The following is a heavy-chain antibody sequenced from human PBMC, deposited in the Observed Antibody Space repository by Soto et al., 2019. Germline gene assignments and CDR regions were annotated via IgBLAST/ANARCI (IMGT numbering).Heavy chain of an antibody. Sequence: QVQLVQSGAEVKKPGSSVKVSCKASGGTFSSYAISWVRQAPGQGLEWMGGIILIFGTGNYAQKFQGRVTITADEYASTAYMELSSLRSEDTAVYYCAREYYDSSGWGEVFGYWGQGTLVTVSS. D-gene: IGHD3-22*01. J-gene: IGHJ4*02. CDR1: GGTFSSYA. CDR2: IILIFGTG. CDR3: AREYYDSSGWGEVFGY. V-gene: IGHV1-69*01.